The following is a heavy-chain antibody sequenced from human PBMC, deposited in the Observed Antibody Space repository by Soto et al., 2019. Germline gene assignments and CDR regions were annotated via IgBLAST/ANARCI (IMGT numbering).Heavy chain of an antibody. Sequence: GESLKISCKGSGYSFTSYWIGWVRQMPGKGLEWMGIIYPGDSDTRYSPSFQGKDTISADKSISTAYLQCSSLKASDTAMYYCARGEGDKYYDFWSGYSSYYYYGMDVWGQGTTVTVSS. CDR1: GYSFTSYW. D-gene: IGHD3-3*01. J-gene: IGHJ6*02. CDR3: ARGEGDKYYDFWSGYSSYYYYGMDV. V-gene: IGHV5-51*01. CDR2: IYPGDSDT.